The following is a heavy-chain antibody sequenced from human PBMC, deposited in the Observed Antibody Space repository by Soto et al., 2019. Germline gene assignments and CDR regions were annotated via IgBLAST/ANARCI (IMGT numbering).Heavy chain of an antibody. CDR1: GDTFTTYD. Sequence: ASVNVSCKSSGDTFTTYDINRARQATGHGLEWMGWINTNSENIGNAQRFQGRGTMTRDTAIRTDYMEVSSLRSDDTAVDYCARVRASGSYYLLDYWGQGTLVTVSS. V-gene: IGHV1-8*01. CDR2: INTNSENI. CDR3: ARVRASGSYYLLDY. J-gene: IGHJ4*02. D-gene: IGHD3-10*01.